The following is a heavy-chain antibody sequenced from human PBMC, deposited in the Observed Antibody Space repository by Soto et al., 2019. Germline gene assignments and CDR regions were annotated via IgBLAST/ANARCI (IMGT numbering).Heavy chain of an antibody. D-gene: IGHD4-17*01. CDR1: GFSLSTSGVG. J-gene: IGHJ4*02. CDR3: AHRPPGYGDYRLVFDY. Sequence: SGPTLVNPTQILTLTCTFSGFSLSTSGVGVGWIRQPPGKALEWLALIYWDDDERYSPSLKSRLTITKDTSKNQVVLTMTNMDPVDTATYYCAHRPPGYGDYRLVFDYWGQGTLVTVSS. V-gene: IGHV2-5*02. CDR2: IYWDDDE.